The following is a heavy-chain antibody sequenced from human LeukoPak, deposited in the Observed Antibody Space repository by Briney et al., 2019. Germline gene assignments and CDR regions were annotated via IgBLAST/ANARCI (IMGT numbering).Heavy chain of an antibody. V-gene: IGHV4-31*03. CDR3: ARHTVAAAGYGMDV. D-gene: IGHD6-13*01. CDR2: IYYSGST. CDR1: GGSISSGGYY. Sequence: SETLSLTCTVSGGSISSGGYYWSWIRQHPGKGLEWIGYIYYSGSTYYNPSLKSRATISVDTSKNQFSLNLSSVTAADTAMYYCARHTVAAAGYGMDVWGQGTTVTVSS. J-gene: IGHJ6*02.